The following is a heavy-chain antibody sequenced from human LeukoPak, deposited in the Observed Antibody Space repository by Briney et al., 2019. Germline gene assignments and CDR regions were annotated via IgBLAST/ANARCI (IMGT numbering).Heavy chain of an antibody. CDR1: GFTFSSYS. V-gene: IGHV3-21*01. J-gene: IGHJ6*03. CDR3: ARGARIAAAGPHPFMDV. Sequence: GGSLRLSCAASGFTFSSYSMNWARQAPGKGLEWVSSISSSSSYIYYADSVKGRFTISRDNAKNSLYLQMNSLRAEDTAVYYCARGARIAAAGPHPFMDVWGKGTTVTVSS. D-gene: IGHD6-13*01. CDR2: ISSSSSYI.